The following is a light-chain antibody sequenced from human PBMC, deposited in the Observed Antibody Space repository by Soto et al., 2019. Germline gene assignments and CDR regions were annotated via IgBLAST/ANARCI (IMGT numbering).Light chain of an antibody. V-gene: IGLV1-44*01. Sequence: QSVLTQPPSASGTPGQRVTMSCSGSSSNIGRDPVNWYQELPGTVPKLLIYDNNQRPSGVPDRFSGSKSGTSASLAISGLQSEDEADYFCAGWDGSLRGFVFGTGTKVTVL. J-gene: IGLJ1*01. CDR1: SSNIGRDP. CDR2: DNN. CDR3: AGWDGSLRGFV.